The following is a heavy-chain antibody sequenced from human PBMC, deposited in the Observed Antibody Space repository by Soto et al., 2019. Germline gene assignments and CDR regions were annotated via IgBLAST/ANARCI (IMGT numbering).Heavy chain of an antibody. Sequence: PGGSLRLSCAASGFTFSSSAMSWVRQGPWKGLEWVSAISTSGDNAYYADSVKGRFTIFRDNAKNTLYLQMNSLRVEDTAVYYCAKAKKLVGFDPWGQETLVTVPS. D-gene: IGHD1-1*01. V-gene: IGHV3-23*01. J-gene: IGHJ5*02. CDR3: AKAKKLVGFDP. CDR2: ISTSGDNA. CDR1: GFTFSSSA.